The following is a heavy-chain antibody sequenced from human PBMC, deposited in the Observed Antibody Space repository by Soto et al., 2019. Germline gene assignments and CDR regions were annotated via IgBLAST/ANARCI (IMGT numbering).Heavy chain of an antibody. CDR3: ATGERYFDWLRLDD. D-gene: IGHD3-9*01. Sequence: ASVKVSCKVSGYTLTELTMHWVRQAPGKGLEWMGGFDPEDGETIYAQKFQGRVTMTEDTSTDTAYMELSSLRSEDTAVYYCATGERYFDWLRLDDWGQGTLVSVTS. CDR2: FDPEDGET. V-gene: IGHV1-24*01. J-gene: IGHJ4*02. CDR1: GYTLTELT.